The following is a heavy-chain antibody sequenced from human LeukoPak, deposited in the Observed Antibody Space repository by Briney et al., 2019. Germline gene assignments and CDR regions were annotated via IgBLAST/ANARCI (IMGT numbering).Heavy chain of an antibody. CDR2: IWSNGINK. D-gene: IGHD1-1*01. Sequence: PGRSLRLSCAASGFTFSTYGMHWVRQAPGKGLEWVAVIWSNGINKYYADSVKGRFTFSRDNSKNTLYLQMSSLRAEDTAVYYCARERAPFDGLEYWGQGALVTVSS. CDR3: ARERAPFDGLEY. V-gene: IGHV3-33*01. CDR1: GFTFSTYG. J-gene: IGHJ4*02.